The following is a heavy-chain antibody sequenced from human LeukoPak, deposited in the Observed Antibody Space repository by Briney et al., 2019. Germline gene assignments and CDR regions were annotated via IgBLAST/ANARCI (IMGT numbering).Heavy chain of an antibody. CDR2: IIPIFGTA. CDR1: GYTLTELS. D-gene: IGHD3-10*01. V-gene: IGHV1-69*13. CDR3: ARAPPMVRGVITNHYYYYYYMDV. J-gene: IGHJ6*03. Sequence: ASVKVSCKVSGYTLTELSIHWVRQAPGQGLEWMGGIIPIFGTANYAQKFQGRVAITADESTSTAYMELSSLRSEDTAVYYCARAPPMVRGVITNHYYYYYYMDVWGKGTTVTISS.